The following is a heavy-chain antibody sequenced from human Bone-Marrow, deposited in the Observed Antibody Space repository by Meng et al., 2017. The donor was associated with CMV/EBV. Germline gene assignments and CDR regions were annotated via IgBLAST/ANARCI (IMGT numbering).Heavy chain of an antibody. D-gene: IGHD4-17*01. J-gene: IGHJ6*02. Sequence: GGSLRLSCAASGFTFSSYSMNWVRQAPGKGLEWVSSISSSSSYIYYADSVKGRFTISRDNAKNSLYLQMNSLRAEDTAVYYCATASTVTTHPPDYYYYYGMDVWGQGTTVTVSS. CDR3: ATASTVTTHPPDYYYYYGMDV. CDR2: ISSSSSYI. V-gene: IGHV3-21*04. CDR1: GFTFSSYS.